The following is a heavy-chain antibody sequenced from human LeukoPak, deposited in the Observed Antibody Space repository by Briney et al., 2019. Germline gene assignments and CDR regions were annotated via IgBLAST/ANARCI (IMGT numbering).Heavy chain of an antibody. V-gene: IGHV3-33*06. J-gene: IGHJ4*02. Sequence: GSSLRLSCAASGSPFSGSGMHWVRQPPGKGLEWGVVIWYNGSHQYYTDSLKGRFTISRDNSKNTLSLQVNSLRVEDTAVYYCAKKSPVFGVVIPLFDYWGQGTLVTVSA. CDR3: AKKSPVFGVVIPLFDY. CDR2: IWYNGSHQ. D-gene: IGHD3-3*01. CDR1: GSPFSGSG.